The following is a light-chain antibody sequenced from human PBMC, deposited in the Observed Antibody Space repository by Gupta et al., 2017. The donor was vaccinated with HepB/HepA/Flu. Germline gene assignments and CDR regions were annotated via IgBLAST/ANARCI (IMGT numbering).Light chain of an antibody. CDR3: ATWDDSLNGRV. Sequence: QSLITQPPSTSGPPGQRVTVSSSGSSSNIGANSMTWYQQLPGTAPKLLIYSNNQRPSGVPDRFSGSKSGTSASLAISGLQSDDEADYYCATWDDSLNGRVFGGGTKVTVL. CDR2: SNN. CDR1: SSNIGANS. J-gene: IGLJ2*01. V-gene: IGLV1-44*01.